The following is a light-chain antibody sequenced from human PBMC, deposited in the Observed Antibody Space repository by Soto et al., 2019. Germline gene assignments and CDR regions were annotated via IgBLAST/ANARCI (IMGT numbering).Light chain of an antibody. J-gene: IGKJ4*01. CDR3: QQYADFPLT. CDR2: DAS. Sequence: DIQMTQSPSSLSVSIGDRVTLSCQASQDINNFLNWFQQKPGKAPKVLIYDASNLEMGVPSRFSGSRSGTEFTFTISRLQPEDIATYYCQQYADFPLTFGRGTRLEL. CDR1: QDINNF. V-gene: IGKV1-33*01.